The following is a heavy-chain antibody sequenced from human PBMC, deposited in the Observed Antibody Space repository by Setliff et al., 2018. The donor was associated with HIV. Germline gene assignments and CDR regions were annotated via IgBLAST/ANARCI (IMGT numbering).Heavy chain of an antibody. CDR3: ARVKYDSSGYLSYMDV. Sequence: GSLRLSCAASGFTFEDYGMSWVRQVPGKGLEWVSGINGNGGSTGYADSVKGRLTSSRDNAKKSLYLQMNSLRVEDTALYYCARVKYDSSGYLSYMDVWGKGTTVTVSS. CDR1: GFTFEDYG. J-gene: IGHJ6*03. V-gene: IGHV3-20*04. CDR2: INGNGGST. D-gene: IGHD3-22*01.